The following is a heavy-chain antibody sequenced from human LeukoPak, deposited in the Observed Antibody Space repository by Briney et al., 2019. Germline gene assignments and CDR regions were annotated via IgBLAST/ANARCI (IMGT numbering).Heavy chain of an antibody. J-gene: IGHJ4*02. CDR3: ARVLVRGVINS. Sequence: SETLSLTCAVYGGSFSGYYWSWIRQPPGKGLEWIGEINHSGSTNYNPSLKSRVTISVDTSKNQFSLKLSSVTAADTAVYYCARVLVRGVINSWGQGTLVTVSS. D-gene: IGHD3-10*01. CDR1: GGSFSGYY. V-gene: IGHV4-34*01. CDR2: INHSGST.